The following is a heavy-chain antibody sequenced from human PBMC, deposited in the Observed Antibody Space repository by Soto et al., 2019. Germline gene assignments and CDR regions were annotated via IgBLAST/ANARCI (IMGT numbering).Heavy chain of an antibody. D-gene: IGHD6-6*01. J-gene: IGHJ6*02. V-gene: IGHV1-69*01. CDR2: IIPIFGTA. CDR1: GGTFSSYA. CDR3: ASHFGWIAARPRGQPYYYYGMDV. Sequence: QVQLVQSGAEVKKPGSSVKVSCKASGGTFSSYAISWVRQAPGQGREWMGGIIPIFGTANYAQKFQGRVTIPADESTSPAYMELSSLRSEDTAVYYCASHFGWIAARPRGQPYYYYGMDVWGQGTTVTVSS.